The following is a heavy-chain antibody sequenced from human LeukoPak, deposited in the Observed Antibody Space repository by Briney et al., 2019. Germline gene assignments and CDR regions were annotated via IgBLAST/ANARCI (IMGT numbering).Heavy chain of an antibody. D-gene: IGHD4-17*01. CDR2: IYYSGST. Sequence: PSETLSLTCTVPGGPISSYYWSWLRPPSGKGLEGIGYIYYSGSTNYNPSLKSRVTISVDTSKNQFSLKLSSVTAADTAVYYCARGGDYEEDAFDIWGQGTMVTVSS. V-gene: IGHV4-59*01. CDR1: GGPISSYY. CDR3: ARGGDYEEDAFDI. J-gene: IGHJ3*02.